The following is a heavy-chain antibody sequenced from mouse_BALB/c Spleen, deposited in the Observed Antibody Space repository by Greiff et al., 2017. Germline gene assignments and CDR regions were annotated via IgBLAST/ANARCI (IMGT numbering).Heavy chain of an antibody. CDR1: GFTFSSYG. V-gene: IGHV5-6*01. D-gene: IGHD2-3*01. CDR2: ISSGGSYT. CDR3: AREDDGYYEAY. J-gene: IGHJ3*01. Sequence: EVQVVESGGDLVKPGGSLKLSCAASGFTFSSYGMSWVRQTPDKRLEWVATISSGGSYTYYPDSVKGRFTISRDNAKNTLYLQMSSLKSEDTAMYYCAREDDGYYEAYWGQGTLVTVSA.